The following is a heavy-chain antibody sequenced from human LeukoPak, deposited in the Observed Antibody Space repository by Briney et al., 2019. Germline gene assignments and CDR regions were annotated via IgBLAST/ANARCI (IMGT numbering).Heavy chain of an antibody. V-gene: IGHV3-23*01. J-gene: IGHJ4*02. CDR2: ITGSGDTT. CDR3: AKWGDYDILTGYYVSDF. CDR1: GFIFRNYA. Sequence: GGSLRLSCAASGFIFRNYAMSWVRQAPGKGLEWVSAITGSGDTTYYADSVKGRFTISRDNSKNTLYVEMNTLRAEDTAVYYCAKWGDYDILTGYYVSDFWGQGTQVTVSS. D-gene: IGHD3-9*01.